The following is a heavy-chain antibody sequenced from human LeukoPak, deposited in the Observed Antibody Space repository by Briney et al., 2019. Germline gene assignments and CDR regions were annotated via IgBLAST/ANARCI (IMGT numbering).Heavy chain of an antibody. CDR3: ARGGDIVVVPAAIPHFDY. V-gene: IGHV4-34*01. J-gene: IGHJ4*02. Sequence: SETLSLTCAVYGGSFSGYYWSWIRQPPGKGLEGIGEINHSGSTNYNPSLKSRVTVSVDTSKNQFSLKLGSVTAADTAVYYCARGGDIVVVPAAIPHFDYWGQGTLVTVSS. CDR1: GGSFSGYY. CDR2: INHSGST. D-gene: IGHD2-2*02.